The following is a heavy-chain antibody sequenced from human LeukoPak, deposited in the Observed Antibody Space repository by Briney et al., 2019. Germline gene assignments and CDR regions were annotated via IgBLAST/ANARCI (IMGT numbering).Heavy chain of an antibody. D-gene: IGHD5-18*01. J-gene: IGHJ6*02. CDR1: GLTFSSYS. Sequence: GGSLRLSCAASGLTFSSYSMNWIRKAPGKGLEWVSYISSSSSTIYYADSVKGRFTISRDNAKNSLYLQMNSLRAEDTAVYYCARDRTAMVRPYYYYGMDVWGQGTTVTVSS. V-gene: IGHV3-48*01. CDR3: ARDRTAMVRPYYYYGMDV. CDR2: ISSSSSTI.